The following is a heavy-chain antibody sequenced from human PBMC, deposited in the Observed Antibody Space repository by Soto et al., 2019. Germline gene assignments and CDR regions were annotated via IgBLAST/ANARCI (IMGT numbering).Heavy chain of an antibody. V-gene: IGHV4-34*01. CDR2: INHSGST. CDR1: GGSLIGYY. Sequence: QVQLQQWGAGLLKPSETMSLTCAVYGGSLIGYYWSWILQPPGKGLEWIGEINHSGSTNYNPSLKSRVTISVYTSKNQFSLKLSSVTAADTAVYYWPRYLDYGMYVWGQGTTVTVSS. J-gene: IGHJ6*02. CDR3: PRYLDYGMYV.